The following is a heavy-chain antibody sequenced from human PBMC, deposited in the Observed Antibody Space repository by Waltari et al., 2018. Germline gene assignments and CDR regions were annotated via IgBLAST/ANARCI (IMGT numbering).Heavy chain of an antibody. V-gene: IGHV3-53*01. CDR2: SRSCGRT. CDR1: GFTVSRNY. J-gene: IGHJ4*02. D-gene: IGHD3-22*01. Sequence: EVQLVESGGGLIQPGGSLRLSCAASGFTVSRNYMRWVRQAPGQGLAWVSVSRSCGRTYYADSGKGRFTISRDKSKNTLYLQMNSLGAEDTAVYYCARDNYYDSSGYDYWGQGTLVTVSS. CDR3: ARDNYYDSSGYDY.